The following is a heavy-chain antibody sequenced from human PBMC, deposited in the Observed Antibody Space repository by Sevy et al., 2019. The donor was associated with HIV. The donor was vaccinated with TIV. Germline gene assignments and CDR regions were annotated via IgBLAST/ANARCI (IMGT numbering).Heavy chain of an antibody. CDR3: AKVDSSGYYSVSGFDY. CDR1: GFSLNSYW. J-gene: IGHJ4*02. CDR2: ISGSGGST. D-gene: IGHD3-22*01. V-gene: IGHV3-23*01. Sequence: GGSLRLSCAASGFSLNSYWMSWVRQAPGKGLEWVSAISGSGGSTYYADSVKGRFTISRDNSKNTLYLQMNSLRAEDTAVYYCAKVDSSGYYSVSGFDYWGQGTLVTVSS.